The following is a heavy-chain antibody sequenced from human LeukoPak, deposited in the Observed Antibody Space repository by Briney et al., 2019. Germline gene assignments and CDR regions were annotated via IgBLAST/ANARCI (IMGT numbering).Heavy chain of an antibody. V-gene: IGHV3-11*01. J-gene: IGHJ5*02. Sequence: PGGSLRLSCAASGVTFSDYYMSWIRQAPGKGLEWVSYISSSGSTIYYADSVKGRFTISRDNAKNSLYLQMNSLRAEDTAVYYCARRQSYYDSSGYVANWFDPWGQGTLVTVSS. CDR3: ARRQSYYDSSGYVANWFDP. CDR2: ISSSGSTI. CDR1: GVTFSDYY. D-gene: IGHD3-22*01.